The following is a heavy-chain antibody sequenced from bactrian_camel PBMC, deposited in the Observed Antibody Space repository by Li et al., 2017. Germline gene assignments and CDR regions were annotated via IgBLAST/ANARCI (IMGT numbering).Heavy chain of an antibody. CDR1: GYMPSTTC. J-gene: IGHJ4*01. D-gene: IGHD8*01. V-gene: IGHV3S1*01. CDR3: ALDVLERGCSPTTVFHR. Sequence: HVQLVESGGGSVQPGGSLTLSCVASGYMPSTTCMGWFRQVPGKEREGLATIYTPGGYTQYADSVKGRFTVSHDVAKRTLSLQLTNIEADDTATYYCALDVLERGCSPTTVFHRWGQGTQVTVS. CDR2: IYTPGGYT.